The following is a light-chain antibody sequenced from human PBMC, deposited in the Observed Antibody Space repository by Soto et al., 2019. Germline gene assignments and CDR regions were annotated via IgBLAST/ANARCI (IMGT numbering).Light chain of an antibody. J-gene: IGKJ3*01. V-gene: IGKV1-33*01. CDR2: DAS. CDR3: QQYHNHFT. CDR1: QDISNY. Sequence: DIQMTQSPSSLSASVGDRVTITCQASQDISNYLKWYQQKPGKDPKLLIYDASKLETEAPSRFSGSESGTDCIFTISSVQPEGTATYYCQQYHNHFTFGPGTKFDIK.